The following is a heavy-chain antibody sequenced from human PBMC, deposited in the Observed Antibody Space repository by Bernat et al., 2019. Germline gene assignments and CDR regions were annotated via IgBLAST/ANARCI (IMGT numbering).Heavy chain of an antibody. V-gene: IGHV3-15*01. CDR2: IKRTTEGGAT. D-gene: IGHD4-17*01. CDR1: GITFINAW. J-gene: IGHJ4*02. Sequence: EVQLVESGGGLVEPGGSLILSCAASGITFINAWMSWVRQPPERGLEWVGRIKRTTEGGATDYAAPVKGRFIISRDDSRNILYLQMSSLKSEDTAVYYCTTDPGDYPDYWGQGTLVTVSS. CDR3: TTDPGDYPDY.